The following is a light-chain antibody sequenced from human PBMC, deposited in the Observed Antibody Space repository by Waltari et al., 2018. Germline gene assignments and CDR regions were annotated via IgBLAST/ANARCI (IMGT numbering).Light chain of an antibody. CDR3: QQLDGYPLT. Sequence: DIQLTQSPSFLSASVGDRVTITCRASQGISSYLAWYQQKPGKAPKLLIYGASTLQSWVPSRFSGSGSGTEFTLTISSLQPEDFATYYCQQLDGYPLTFGGGTKVEIK. CDR2: GAS. V-gene: IGKV1-9*01. CDR1: QGISSY. J-gene: IGKJ4*01.